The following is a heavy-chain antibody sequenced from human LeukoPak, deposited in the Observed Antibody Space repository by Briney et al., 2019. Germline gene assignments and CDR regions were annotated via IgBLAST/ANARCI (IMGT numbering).Heavy chain of an antibody. J-gene: IGHJ4*02. CDR2: IYTSGST. CDR3: ARDPSGSYSSEAWFDY. V-gene: IGHV4-61*02. Sequence: TLSLTCTVSGGSISSGRNYWSWIRQPAGKGLEWVGRIYTSGSTNYNPSLKSRVTISVDTSKNQFSLKLSSVTAADTAVYYCARDPSGSYSSEAWFDYWGQGTLVTVSS. D-gene: IGHD1-26*01. CDR1: GGSISSGRNY.